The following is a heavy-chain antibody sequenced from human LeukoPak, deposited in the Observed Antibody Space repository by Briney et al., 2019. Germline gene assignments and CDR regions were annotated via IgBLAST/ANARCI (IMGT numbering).Heavy chain of an antibody. CDR2: ISSSSSYM. Sequence: GGSLRLSCAASGFTFSSYSMNWVRQAPGKGLEWVSSISSSSSYMYYADSVKGRFTISRDNAKNSLYLQMNSLRAEDTAVYYCAREAPDSSSGEPGGAFDIWGQGTMVTVSS. V-gene: IGHV3-21*01. CDR1: GFTFSSYS. D-gene: IGHD6-13*01. J-gene: IGHJ3*02. CDR3: AREAPDSSSGEPGGAFDI.